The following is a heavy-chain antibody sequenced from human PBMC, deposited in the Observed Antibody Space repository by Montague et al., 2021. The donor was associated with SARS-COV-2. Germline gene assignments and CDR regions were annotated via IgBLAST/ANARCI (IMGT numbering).Heavy chain of an antibody. V-gene: IGHV3-7*01. Sequence: ETLSLTCAVYGGSFSDNYWSWIRKPPGKGLEWVAYTQQNGIEKYYVDSVKGRFTISRDNARNSLYLQMTGLRAEDTALYYCARGDKDASGYYPYFFDFWGQGTLVTVSS. CDR1: GGSFSDNY. CDR3: ARGDKDASGYYPYFFDF. J-gene: IGHJ4*02. CDR2: TQQNGIEK. D-gene: IGHD3-22*01.